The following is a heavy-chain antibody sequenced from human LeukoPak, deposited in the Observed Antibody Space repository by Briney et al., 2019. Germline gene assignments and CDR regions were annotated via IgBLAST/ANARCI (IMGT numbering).Heavy chain of an antibody. V-gene: IGHV3-23*01. CDR2: ITTGDGNT. CDR1: GFTFSSYW. Sequence: GGSLRLSCAASGFTFSSYWMHWVRQAPGKGLEWVSTITTGDGNTYYADSVKGRFTVSRDNSKNTLFLQMDSLRAEDTAVYYCAKDGGLWVSAHWGDSWGRGTLVTVPS. J-gene: IGHJ4*02. CDR3: AKDGGLWVSAHWGDS. D-gene: IGHD7-27*01.